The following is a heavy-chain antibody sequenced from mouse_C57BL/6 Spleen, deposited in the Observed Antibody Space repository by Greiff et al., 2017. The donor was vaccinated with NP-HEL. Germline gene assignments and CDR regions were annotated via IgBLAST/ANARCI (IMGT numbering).Heavy chain of an antibody. V-gene: IGHV5-4*01. D-gene: IGHD2-5*01. J-gene: IGHJ2*01. Sequence: EVKVVESGGGLVKPGGSLKLSCAASGFTFSSYAMSWVRQTPEKRLEWVATISDGGSYTYYPDNVKGRFTISRDNAKNNLYLQMSHLKSEDTAMYYCARDSYSNPYDYWGQGTTLTVSS. CDR2: ISDGGSYT. CDR1: GFTFSSYA. CDR3: ARDSYSNPYDY.